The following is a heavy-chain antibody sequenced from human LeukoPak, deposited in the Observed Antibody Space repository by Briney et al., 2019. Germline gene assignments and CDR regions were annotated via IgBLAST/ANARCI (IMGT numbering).Heavy chain of an antibody. CDR3: ARGRGRYYDSSGSLGY. Sequence: ASVKVSCKASGYTFTSYGISWVRQAPGQGLEWMGWISAYNGNTNYAQKLQGRVTMTTDTSTITAYMELRSLRSDDTAVYYCARGRGRYYDSSGSLGYWGQGTLVTVSS. CDR1: GYTFTSYG. J-gene: IGHJ4*02. D-gene: IGHD3-22*01. V-gene: IGHV1-18*01. CDR2: ISAYNGNT.